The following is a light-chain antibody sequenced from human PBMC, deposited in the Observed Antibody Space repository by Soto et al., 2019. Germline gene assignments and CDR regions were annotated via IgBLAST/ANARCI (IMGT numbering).Light chain of an antibody. CDR2: KAS. CDR1: QSISSW. J-gene: IGKJ2*01. V-gene: IGKV1-5*03. CDR3: QHYNSLYT. Sequence: DIQMTQSPSTLSASVGDRVTITCRASQSISSWLAWYQQKPGKAPKLLIYKASSLESGVPSRFSGSGSGTEFSLTISSLQPDDVATYYCQHYNSLYTFGQGTKLESK.